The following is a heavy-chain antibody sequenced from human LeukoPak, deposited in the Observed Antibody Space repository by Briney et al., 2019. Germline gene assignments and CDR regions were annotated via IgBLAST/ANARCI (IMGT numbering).Heavy chain of an antibody. CDR3: ATVYYDFWSGYYH. CDR2: ISSSGSTI. D-gene: IGHD3-3*01. Sequence: GGSLRLSCAASGFTFSDYYMSWIRQAPGKGLEWVSYISSSGSTIYYADSVKGRFTISRDNAKNSLYLQMNSPRAEDTAVYYCATVYYDFWSGYYHWGQGTLVTVSS. V-gene: IGHV3-11*01. J-gene: IGHJ5*02. CDR1: GFTFSDYY.